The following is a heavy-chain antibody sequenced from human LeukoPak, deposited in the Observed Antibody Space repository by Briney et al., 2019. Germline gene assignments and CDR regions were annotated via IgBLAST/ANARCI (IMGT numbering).Heavy chain of an antibody. CDR3: AYGSGSYVGYFDY. CDR1: GYTFTSYA. Sequence: ASVKVSCKASGYTFTSYAMHWVRQAPGQRLEWMGWINAGNGNTKYSQKFQGRVTITRDTSASTAYMELSSLRSEDTAVYYCAYGSGSYVGYFDYWGRGTLVTVSS. J-gene: IGHJ4*02. V-gene: IGHV1-3*01. D-gene: IGHD3-10*01. CDR2: INAGNGNT.